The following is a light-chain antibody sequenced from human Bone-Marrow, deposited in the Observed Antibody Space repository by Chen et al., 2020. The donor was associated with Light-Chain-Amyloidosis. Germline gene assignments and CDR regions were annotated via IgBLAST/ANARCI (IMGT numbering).Light chain of an antibody. CDR1: QTISSNY. CDR3: QQYGTSPLT. V-gene: IGKV3-20*01. J-gene: IGKJ4*01. CDR2: GSS. Sequence: VLTPNPCSLALSPGEGANRSCRASQTISSNYLTWYQQKCGQAPRPLIYGSSSMAPGIPDKFTGSGSRTDFTRTIHRLQPEDVAMYYCQQYGTSPLTFGGGTKVGIK.